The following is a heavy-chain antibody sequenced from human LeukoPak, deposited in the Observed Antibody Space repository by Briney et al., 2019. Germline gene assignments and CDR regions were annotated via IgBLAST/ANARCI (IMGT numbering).Heavy chain of an antibody. CDR2: ISYDGNNK. CDR1: GFTFSDYY. V-gene: IGHV3-30*03. Sequence: SGGSLRLSCAASGFTFSDYYMSWIRQAPGKGLEWVAVISYDGNNKYYADSVKGRFSISRDNSKSTLYLQMNSLRAEDTAVYYCGGGWYFFDYWGQGTLVTVSS. J-gene: IGHJ4*02. CDR3: GGGWYFFDY. D-gene: IGHD6-19*01.